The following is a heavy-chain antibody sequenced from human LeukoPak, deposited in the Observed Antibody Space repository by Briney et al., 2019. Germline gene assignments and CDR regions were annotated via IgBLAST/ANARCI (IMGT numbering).Heavy chain of an antibody. J-gene: IGHJ4*02. CDR3: AKDSHSWSRDY. CDR2: ISSSSSYI. D-gene: IGHD6-13*01. Sequence: GGSLRLSCAASEFSVGSNYMTWVRQAPGKGLEWVSSISSSSSYIYYADSVKGRFTISRDNAKKSLYLEMNSLRAEDTAVYYCAKDSHSWSRDYWGQGTLVTVSS. CDR1: EFSVGSNY. V-gene: IGHV3-21*01.